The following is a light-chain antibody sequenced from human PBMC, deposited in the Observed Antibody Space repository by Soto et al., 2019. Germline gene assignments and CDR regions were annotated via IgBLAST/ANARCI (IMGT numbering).Light chain of an antibody. CDR2: SNN. Sequence: QSVLTQPPSASGTPGQRVTISCSGSSTNIGSNYVYWYQQVPGTAPKLLIYSNNQRPSGVPDRFSASKSGTSASLAISGLRSEDEAAYYCATWDVTLNIWVFGGGTKLTVL. V-gene: IGLV1-47*02. CDR3: ATWDVTLNIWV. J-gene: IGLJ3*02. CDR1: STNIGSNY.